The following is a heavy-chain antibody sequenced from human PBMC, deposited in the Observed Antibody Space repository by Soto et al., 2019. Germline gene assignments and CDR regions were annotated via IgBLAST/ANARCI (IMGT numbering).Heavy chain of an antibody. V-gene: IGHV3-23*01. D-gene: IGHD3-3*01. CDR3: AKARAQYYDFWSGYPVDY. CDR2: ISGSGGST. CDR1: GFPFSSYA. Sequence: GASLILSCPASGFPFSSYAMSWVRQAPWKGLEWVSAISGSGGSTYYADSVKGRFTISRDNSKNTLYLQMNSLRAEDTAVYYCAKARAQYYDFWSGYPVDYWGQET. J-gene: IGHJ4*02.